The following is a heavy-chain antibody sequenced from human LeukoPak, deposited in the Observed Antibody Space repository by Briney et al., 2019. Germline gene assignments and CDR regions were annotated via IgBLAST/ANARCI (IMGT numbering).Heavy chain of an antibody. CDR1: GFRSSSYW. CDR2: IKQDGSEK. D-gene: IGHD3-16*02. Sequence: PGGSLRLSCAASGFRSSSYWMSWDRHAPGKGLEWVAHIKQDGSEKYYMDSVKGRFAISRDNAKNSLYLQMNSLRAEDTALYYCATLPYEHYVWGSYRGPADKDAFDIWGQGTIVTVSS. CDR3: ATLPYEHYVWGSYRGPADKDAFDI. J-gene: IGHJ3*02. V-gene: IGHV3-7*03.